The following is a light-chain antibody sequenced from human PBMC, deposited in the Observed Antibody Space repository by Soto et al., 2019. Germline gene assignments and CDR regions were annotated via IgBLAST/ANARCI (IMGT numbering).Light chain of an antibody. J-gene: IGKJ2*01. V-gene: IGKV1-5*03. CDR3: QQYDNFVPT. CDR2: KAS. Sequence: DIQMTQSPSTLSASVGDRVTITCRASQSISSWLAWYQQKPGKAPKLLIYKASTLESGVPSRFTGSGSGTELTLTISSLKPDDFATYYCQQYDNFVPTFGQGTWLEIK. CDR1: QSISSW.